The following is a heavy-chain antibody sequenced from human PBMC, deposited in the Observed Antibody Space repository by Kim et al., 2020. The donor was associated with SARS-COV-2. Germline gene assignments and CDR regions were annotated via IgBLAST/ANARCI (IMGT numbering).Heavy chain of an antibody. J-gene: IGHJ4*02. CDR2: ISAYNGNT. CDR1: GYTFTSYG. CDR3: AREEGFGELLYWGIDY. V-gene: IGHV1-18*01. D-gene: IGHD3-10*01. Sequence: ASVKVSCKASGYTFTSYGISWVRQAPGQGLEWMGWISAYNGNTNYAQKLQGRVTMTTDTSTSTAYMELRSLRSDDTAVYYCAREEGFGELLYWGIDYWGQGTLVTVSS.